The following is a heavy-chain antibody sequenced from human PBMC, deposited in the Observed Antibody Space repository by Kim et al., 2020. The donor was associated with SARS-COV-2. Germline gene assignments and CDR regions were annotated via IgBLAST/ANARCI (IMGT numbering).Heavy chain of an antibody. CDR2: ISYDGSNK. CDR3: ARGPNGYCSGGSCYSYFDY. D-gene: IGHD2-15*01. CDR1: GFTFTSYA. Sequence: GGSLRLSCAASGFTFTSYAMHWVRQAPGKGLEWVAVISYDGSNKYYADSVKGRFTISRDNSKNTLYLQMNSLRAEDTAVYYCARGPNGYCSGGSCYSYFDYWGQGTLVTVSS. V-gene: IGHV3-30*04. J-gene: IGHJ4*02.